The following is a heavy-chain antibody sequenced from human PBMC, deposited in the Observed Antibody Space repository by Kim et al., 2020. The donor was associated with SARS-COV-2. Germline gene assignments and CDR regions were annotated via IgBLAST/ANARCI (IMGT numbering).Heavy chain of an antibody. CDR3: ARPSGGGYSSGWYYFDY. J-gene: IGHJ4*02. CDR1: GGSISSSSYY. D-gene: IGHD6-19*01. Sequence: SETLSLTCTVSGGSISSSSYYWGWIRQPPGKGLEWIGSIYYSGSTYYNPSLKSRVTISVDTSKNQFSLKLSSVTAADTAVYYCARPSGGGYSSGWYYFDYWGQGTLVTVSS. V-gene: IGHV4-39*07. CDR2: IYYSGST.